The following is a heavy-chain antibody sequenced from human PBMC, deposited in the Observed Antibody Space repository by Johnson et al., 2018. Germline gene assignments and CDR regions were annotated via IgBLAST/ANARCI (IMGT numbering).Heavy chain of an antibody. Sequence: VQLVETGGGVVQPGRSLRLSCAASGFTFSSYAMHWVRQAPGKGLEWVAVISYDGSNKYYADSVKGRFTISRDNSKNTLYLQMNSLRAEDTAVYYCARIAGPYYYYYYMDVWGKGTTVTVSS. D-gene: IGHD2-21*01. CDR2: ISYDGSNK. CDR1: GFTFSSYA. J-gene: IGHJ6*03. CDR3: ARIAGPYYYYYYMDV. V-gene: IGHV3-30-3*01.